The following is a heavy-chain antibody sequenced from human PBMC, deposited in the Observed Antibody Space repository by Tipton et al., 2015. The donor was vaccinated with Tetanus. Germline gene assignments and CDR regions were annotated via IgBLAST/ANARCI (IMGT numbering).Heavy chain of an antibody. CDR1: GYTFTGYY. CDR3: ARDRGDYIYYGMDV. V-gene: IGHV1-2*02. CDR2: IDPNSGAT. Sequence: QVQLVQSGAEMKKPGASVKVSCRASGYTFTGYYIYWVRQAPGQGLEWMGWIDPNSGATVYAQKFQGRATMTRDTSISTAYMELRSLRSDDTAVYYCARDRGDYIYYGMDVWGPGTTVTVS. J-gene: IGHJ6*02. D-gene: IGHD3-22*01.